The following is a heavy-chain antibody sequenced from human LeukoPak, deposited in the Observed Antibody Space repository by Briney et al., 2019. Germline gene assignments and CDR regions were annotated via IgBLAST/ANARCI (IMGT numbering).Heavy chain of an antibody. CDR3: ARGPDYNGSGSYYLRNRYYFDY. Sequence: SETLSLTCAVYGGSFSGYYWSWIRQPPGKGLEWIGEIIHSGSTNYNPSLKSRVTISVDTSKNQFSLKLSSVTAADTAVYYCARGPDYNGSGSYYLRNRYYFDYWGQGTLVTVSS. V-gene: IGHV4-34*01. J-gene: IGHJ4*02. D-gene: IGHD3-10*01. CDR1: GGSFSGYY. CDR2: IIHSGST.